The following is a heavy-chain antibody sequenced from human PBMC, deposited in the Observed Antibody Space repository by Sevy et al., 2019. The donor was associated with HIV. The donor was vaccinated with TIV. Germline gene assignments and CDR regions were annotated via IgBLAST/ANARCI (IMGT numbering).Heavy chain of an antibody. Sequence: SGPTLVNPTQTLTLTCTFAGFSLSTRGVGVGWIRQPPGKALEWLALIYWDDDKPYTPSLKSRLTITKDTSKNQVVLTMTNMAPVDTATYYYTHTAYYYDSGGYYSYFQHWGQGTLVTVSS. CDR2: IYWDDDK. CDR1: GFSLSTRGVG. V-gene: IGHV2-5*02. CDR3: THTAYYYDSGGYYSYFQH. D-gene: IGHD3-22*01. J-gene: IGHJ1*01.